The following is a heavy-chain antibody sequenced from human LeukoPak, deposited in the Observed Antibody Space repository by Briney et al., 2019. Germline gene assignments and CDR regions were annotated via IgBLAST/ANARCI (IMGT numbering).Heavy chain of an antibody. V-gene: IGHV4-59*12. Sequence: SETLSLTCTVSGGSISSYYWSWIRQPPGKGLEWIGYIYYSGSTNYNPSLKSRVTISVDTSKNQFSLKLSSVTAADTAVYYCARDSHKDRRKRDWFDPWGQGTLVTASS. J-gene: IGHJ5*02. D-gene: IGHD2-15*01. CDR1: GGSISSYY. CDR3: ARDSHKDRRKRDWFDP. CDR2: IYYSGST.